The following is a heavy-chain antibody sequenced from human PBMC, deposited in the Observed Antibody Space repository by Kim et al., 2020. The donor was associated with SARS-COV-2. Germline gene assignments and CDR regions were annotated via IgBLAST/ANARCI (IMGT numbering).Heavy chain of an antibody. D-gene: IGHD3-16*02. J-gene: IGHJ4*02. CDR1: GFTFSSYG. V-gene: IGHV3-30*18. CDR3: AKILSVISSTPTFDY. CDR2: ISYDGSNK. Sequence: GGSLRLSCAASGFTFSSYGMHWVRQAPGKGLEWVAVISYDGSNKYYADSVKGRLTISRDNSKNTLYLQMNSLRAEDTAVYYCAKILSVISSTPTFDYWGQGTLVTVSS.